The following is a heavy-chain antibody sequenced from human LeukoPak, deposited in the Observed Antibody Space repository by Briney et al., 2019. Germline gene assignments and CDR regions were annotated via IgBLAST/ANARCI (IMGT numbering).Heavy chain of an antibody. CDR3: ARDRPYYYGSSGYPSSYYFDY. CDR2: ISSSGSTI. D-gene: IGHD3-22*01. J-gene: IGHJ4*02. CDR1: GFTFSDYY. V-gene: IGHV3-11*04. Sequence: PGGSLRLSCAASGFTFSDYYMSWIRQAPGKGLEWVSYISSSGSTIYYADSVKGRFTISRDNAKNSLYLQMNSLRAEDTAVYYCARDRPYYYGSSGYPSSYYFDYWGQGTLVTVSS.